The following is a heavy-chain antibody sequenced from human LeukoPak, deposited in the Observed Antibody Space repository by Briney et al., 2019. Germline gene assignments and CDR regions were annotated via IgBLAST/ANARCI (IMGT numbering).Heavy chain of an antibody. Sequence: QSGGSLRLSCVASGFTFSSYAMHWVRQAPGKGLEWVAVISYDGSNKYYADSVKGRFTISRDNSKNTLYLQMNSLRAEDTAVYYCAGSAAFDYWGQGTLVTVSS. V-gene: IGHV3-30*01. CDR1: GFTFSSYA. D-gene: IGHD6-6*01. CDR2: ISYDGSNK. J-gene: IGHJ4*02. CDR3: AGSAAFDY.